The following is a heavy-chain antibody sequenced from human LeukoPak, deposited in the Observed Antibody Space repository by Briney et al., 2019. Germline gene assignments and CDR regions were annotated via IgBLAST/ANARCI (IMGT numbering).Heavy chain of an antibody. CDR1: GGSISSGDYY. CDR3: ARDTYDSSGYSFDY. D-gene: IGHD3-22*01. Sequence: PSQTLSLTCTVSGGSISSGDYYWSWIRQPPGKGLEWIGNIYYSGSTNYNPSLKSRVTISVDTSKNQFSPKLSSVTAADTAVYYCARDTYDSSGYSFDYWGQGTLVTVSS. J-gene: IGHJ4*02. CDR2: IYYSGST. V-gene: IGHV4-30-4*01.